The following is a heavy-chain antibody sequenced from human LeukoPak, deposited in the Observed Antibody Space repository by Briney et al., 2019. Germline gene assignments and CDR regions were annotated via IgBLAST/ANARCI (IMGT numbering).Heavy chain of an antibody. Sequence: SETLSPTCTVSGGSISSYYWSWIRQPPGKGLEWIGYIYYSGSTNYNPSLKSRVTISVDTSKNQFSLKLSSVTAADTAVYYCARGSLRYYGMDVWGQGTTVTVSS. V-gene: IGHV4-59*01. CDR1: GGSISSYY. CDR3: ARGSLRYYGMDV. D-gene: IGHD3-16*01. J-gene: IGHJ6*02. CDR2: IYYSGST.